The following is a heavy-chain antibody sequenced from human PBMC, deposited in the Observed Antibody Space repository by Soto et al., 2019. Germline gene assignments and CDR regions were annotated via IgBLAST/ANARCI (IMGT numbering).Heavy chain of an antibody. V-gene: IGHV4-59*01. CDR2: IYYSGST. CDR3: VSWVSAHFDY. D-gene: IGHD2-8*01. Sequence: TLSLTCTVSGGSISSYYWSWIRQPPGKGLEWIGNIYYSGSTNYNPSLKSRVTISVDTSKNQFSLKLSSVTAADTALYYCVSWVSAHFDYWGQGTLVTVSS. CDR1: GGSISSYY. J-gene: IGHJ4*02.